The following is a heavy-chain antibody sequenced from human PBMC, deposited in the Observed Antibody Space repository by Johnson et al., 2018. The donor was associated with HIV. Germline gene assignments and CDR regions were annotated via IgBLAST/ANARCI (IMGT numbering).Heavy chain of an antibody. CDR2: IRGSGGNT. V-gene: IGHV3-66*01. CDR1: GFSVSSTY. D-gene: IGHD2-21*02. Sequence: VQLVESGGGVVRPGGSLRLSCAASGFSVSSTYMTWVRQGPGKGLEWVSAIRGSGGNTYYADSVKGRFTISRDSFKNTLYLQMNILRVEDTAVYYCARDRTLTAYDAFDIWGQGTMVTVSS. CDR3: ARDRTLTAYDAFDI. J-gene: IGHJ3*02.